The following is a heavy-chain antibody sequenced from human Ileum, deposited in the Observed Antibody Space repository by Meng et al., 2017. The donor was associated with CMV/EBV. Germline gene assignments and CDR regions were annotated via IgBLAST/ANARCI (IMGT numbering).Heavy chain of an antibody. CDR3: ARSSYDSYYYGMDV. V-gene: IGHV1-69*10. CDR2: IIPILNIV. J-gene: IGHJ6*02. Sequence: SVKVSCKASGGILNDQAISWVRQAPGQGLEWMGGIIPILNIVNYAQQFQGRVIITADKSTSTAYMELSALRSEDTAVYYCARSSYDSYYYGMDVWGQGTMVTVSS. CDR1: GGILNDQA. D-gene: IGHD3-22*01.